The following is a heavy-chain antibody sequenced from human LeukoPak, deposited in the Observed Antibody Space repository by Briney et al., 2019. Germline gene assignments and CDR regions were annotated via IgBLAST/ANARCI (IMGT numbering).Heavy chain of an antibody. V-gene: IGHV1-69*02. CDR1: GGTFSSYT. CDR2: IIPILGIA. CDR3: ARVKDRYVNYGMDV. D-gene: IGHD2-15*01. J-gene: IGHJ6*02. Sequence: SVKVSCKASGGTFSSYTISWVRQAPGQGLEWMGRIIPILGIANYAQKFQGRVTITADKSTSTACMELSSLRSEDTAVYYCARVKDRYVNYGMDVWGQGTTVTVSS.